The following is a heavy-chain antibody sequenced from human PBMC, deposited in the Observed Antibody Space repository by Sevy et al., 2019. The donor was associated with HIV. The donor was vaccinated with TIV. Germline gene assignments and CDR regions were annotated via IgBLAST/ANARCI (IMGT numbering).Heavy chain of an antibody. J-gene: IGHJ4*02. CDR1: GFTFSSYS. CDR3: ARDSRGSGTEFDY. D-gene: IGHD3-10*01. CDR2: ISTSSSAI. Sequence: GGSLRLSCAASGFTFSSYSMNWVRQAPGKGLEWVSYISTSSSAIQNADSVKGRFTISRDDAKNSLYLQMNSLRDEDTAVYYCARDSRGSGTEFDYWGQGTLVTVSS. V-gene: IGHV3-48*02.